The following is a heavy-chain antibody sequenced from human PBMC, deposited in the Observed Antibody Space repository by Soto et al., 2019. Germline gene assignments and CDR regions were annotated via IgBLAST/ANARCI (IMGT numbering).Heavy chain of an antibody. D-gene: IGHD1-1*01. V-gene: IGHV1-69*06. Sequence: SVKVSCKASGGSFSSHCIAWVRQVPGQGLEWVGGIMPTFGSATYAPKFQGRVTITADKSTSTTYMELRSLRSEDTAVYYCATERSAQYFDYWGQGTLVTVSS. CDR2: IMPTFGSA. J-gene: IGHJ4*02. CDR3: ATERSAQYFDY. CDR1: GGSFSSHC.